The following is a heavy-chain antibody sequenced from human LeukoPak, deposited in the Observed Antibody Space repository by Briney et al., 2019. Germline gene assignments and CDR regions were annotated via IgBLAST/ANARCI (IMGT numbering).Heavy chain of an antibody. CDR1: GYTFTGYY. V-gene: IGHV1-2*02. Sequence: ASVKVSCKASGYTFTGYYMHWVRQAPGQGLEWMGWINPNSGGTNYAQKFQGRVTMTRDTSIDTAYMELSSLRSDDTAVYYCARQAGTSRTGYYFDYWGQGTLVTVSS. J-gene: IGHJ4*02. D-gene: IGHD2-2*01. CDR3: ARQAGTSRTGYYFDY. CDR2: INPNSGGT.